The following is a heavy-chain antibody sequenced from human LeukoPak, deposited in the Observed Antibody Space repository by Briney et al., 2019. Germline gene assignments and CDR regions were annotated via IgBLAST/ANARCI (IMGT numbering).Heavy chain of an antibody. CDR1: GGSISSGGYY. CDR3: ARGGSIAAAAFWFDP. V-gene: IGHV4-31*03. Sequence: KPSETLSHTCTVSGGSISSGGYYWSWIRQHPGKGLEWIGYIYYSGSTYYNPSLKSRVTISVDTSKNQFSPKLSSVTAADTAVYYCARGGSIAAAAFWFDPWGQGTLVTVSS. CDR2: IYYSGST. D-gene: IGHD6-13*01. J-gene: IGHJ5*02.